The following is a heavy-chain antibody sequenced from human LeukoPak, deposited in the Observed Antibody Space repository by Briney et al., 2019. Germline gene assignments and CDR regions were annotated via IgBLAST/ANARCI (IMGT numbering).Heavy chain of an antibody. CDR2: ISTYNGNP. Sequence: ASLKVSCKASGYTFTSYGISWVRQAPGQGLEWMGWISTYNGNPNYAQKVQGRVTMTTDTSTTTAYMELRSLRSDDTAVYYCARVDPTVNPTIDYWGQGALVIVSS. CDR3: ARVDPTVNPTIDY. V-gene: IGHV1-18*01. D-gene: IGHD4-17*01. J-gene: IGHJ4*02. CDR1: GYTFTSYG.